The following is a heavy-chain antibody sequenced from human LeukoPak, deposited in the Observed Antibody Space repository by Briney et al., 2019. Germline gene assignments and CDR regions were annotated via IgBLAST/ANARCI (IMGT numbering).Heavy chain of an antibody. CDR2: INAGNGNT. CDR3: AWGDSSGWYYFDY. Sequence: GASVKVSCKASGYTFTSYAMHWVRQAPGQRLEWMGWINAGNGNTKYSQKFQGRVTITRDTSASTAYVELSSLRSEDTAVYYCAWGDSSGWYYFDYWGQGTLVTVSS. J-gene: IGHJ4*02. CDR1: GYTFTSYA. D-gene: IGHD6-19*01. V-gene: IGHV1-3*01.